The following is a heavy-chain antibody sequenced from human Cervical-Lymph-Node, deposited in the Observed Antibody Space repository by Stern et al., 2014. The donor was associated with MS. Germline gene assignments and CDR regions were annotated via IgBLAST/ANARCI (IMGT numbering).Heavy chain of an antibody. V-gene: IGHV1-69*06. CDR2: IIRPVGTA. Sequence: VQLVQSGADVKKPGSAVRVSCKASGGVSWLRQAPGQGLEYMGGIIRPVGTAHYAQRFQGRLTITADTSRNTTSMELRSLRSDDTAVYYCARGTGDNWFDPWGQGTLVSVSS. D-gene: IGHD3-10*01. CDR1: GG. CDR3: ARGTGDNWFDP. J-gene: IGHJ5*02.